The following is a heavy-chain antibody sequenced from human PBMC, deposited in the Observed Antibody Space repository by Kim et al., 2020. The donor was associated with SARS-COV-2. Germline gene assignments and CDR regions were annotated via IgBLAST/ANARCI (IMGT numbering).Heavy chain of an antibody. J-gene: IGHJ3*01. CDR1: GDTFRNYG. Sequence: SVKVSCKASGDTFRNYGLSWVRQAPGQGLEWVGGVIPAFGTTSYTQKFQGRVTITADESTSTAYMELSSLRSEDTAIYYCARDRYSSTWDALDVWGHGTMVTVSS. D-gene: IGHD2-2*01. V-gene: IGHV1-69*13. CDR3: ARDRYSSTWDALDV. CDR2: VIPAFGTT.